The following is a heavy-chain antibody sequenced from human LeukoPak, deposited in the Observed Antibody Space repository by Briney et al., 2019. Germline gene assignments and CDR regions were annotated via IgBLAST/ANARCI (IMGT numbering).Heavy chain of an antibody. CDR1: GGSISSSSYY. Sequence: SETLSLTCTVSGGSISSSSYYWGWIRQPPGKGLEWIGSIYYSGSTYYNPSLKSRVTISVDTSKNQFSLKLSSVTAADTAVYYCAREGTPIVVAGISNFDYWGQGTLVTVSS. V-gene: IGHV4-39*07. D-gene: IGHD6-19*01. CDR3: AREGTPIVVAGISNFDY. J-gene: IGHJ4*02. CDR2: IYYSGST.